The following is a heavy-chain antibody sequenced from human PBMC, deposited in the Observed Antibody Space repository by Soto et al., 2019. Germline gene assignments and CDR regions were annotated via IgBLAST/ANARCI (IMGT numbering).Heavy chain of an antibody. D-gene: IGHD2-15*01. CDR2: IYYSGNT. Sequence: QVQLQESGPGLLKPSQTLSLTCTFSGGSINSGGYYCSWIRQHPGKGLEWVGYIYYSGNTYYNPSLKSRLTILVATSKNQFSLKLSSVTAADTAVYYCTRARVGAATDYFDYWGQGTVVTGSS. CDR3: TRARVGAATDYFDY. CDR1: GGSINSGGYY. J-gene: IGHJ4*02. V-gene: IGHV4-31*03.